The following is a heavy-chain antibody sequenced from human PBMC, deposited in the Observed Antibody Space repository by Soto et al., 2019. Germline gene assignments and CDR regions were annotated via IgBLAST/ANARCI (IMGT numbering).Heavy chain of an antibody. Sequence: QVQLVASGGGVVQPGRSLRLSCAASGFTFSSYAMHWVRQAPGKGLKWVAVISYDGSNKYYADSVKGRFTISRDNSKNTLYLQMNSLRAEDTAVYYCARARGVEMATIPFDYWGQGTLVTVSS. CDR2: ISYDGSNK. D-gene: IGHD3-10*01. J-gene: IGHJ4*02. V-gene: IGHV3-30-3*01. CDR1: GFTFSSYA. CDR3: ARARGVEMATIPFDY.